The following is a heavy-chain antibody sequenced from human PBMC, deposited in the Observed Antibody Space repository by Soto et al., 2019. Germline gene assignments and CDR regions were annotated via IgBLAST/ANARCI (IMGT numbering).Heavy chain of an antibody. V-gene: IGHV3-33*01. CDR1: GFTFSSYG. CDR2: IWYDGSNK. CDR3: ARDSGSYGYYYYGMDV. D-gene: IGHD1-26*01. J-gene: IGHJ6*02. Sequence: GGSLRLSCAASGFTFSSYGMHWVRQAPGKGLEWVAVIWYDGSNKYYADSVKGRFTISRDNSKKRLCLQMNSLRAEDTAVYYCARDSGSYGYYYYGMDVWGQGTTVTVSS.